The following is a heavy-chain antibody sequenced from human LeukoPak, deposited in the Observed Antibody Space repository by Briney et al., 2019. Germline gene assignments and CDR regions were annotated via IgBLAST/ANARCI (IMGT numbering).Heavy chain of an antibody. Sequence: SETLSLTCTVSGGSISSYYWSWIRQPPGKGLEWIGYIYYSGSTNYNPSLKSRVTISVDTSKNQFSLKLSSVTAADTAVYYCARPSNWASIDYWGQGALVTVSS. V-gene: IGHV4-59*01. CDR2: IYYSGST. D-gene: IGHD7-27*01. CDR3: ARPSNWASIDY. CDR1: GGSISSYY. J-gene: IGHJ4*02.